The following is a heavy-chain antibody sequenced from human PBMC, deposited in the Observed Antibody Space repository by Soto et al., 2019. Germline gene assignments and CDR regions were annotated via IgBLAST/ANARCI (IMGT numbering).Heavy chain of an antibody. CDR2: ISSSGSTI. V-gene: IGHV3-48*03. D-gene: IGHD2-8*01. Sequence: GGSLRLSCAASGFTFSSYEMNWVRQAPGKGLEWVSYISSSGSTIYYADSVKGRLTISRDNAKNSLYLQMNSLRAEDTAVYYCARVAHGNGGLDYWGQGTLVTVSS. J-gene: IGHJ4*02. CDR3: ARVAHGNGGLDY. CDR1: GFTFSSYE.